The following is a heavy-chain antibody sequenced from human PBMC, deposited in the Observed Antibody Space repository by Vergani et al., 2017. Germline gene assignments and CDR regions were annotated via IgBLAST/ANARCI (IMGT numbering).Heavy chain of an antibody. Sequence: EVQLLESGGGLVQPGGSLRLSCAASGFTFSSYAMSWVRQAPGKGLEWVSSISSSSSYIYYADSVKGRFTISRDNAKNSLYLQMNSLIAEDTAVYYCARGGLLWFGELSDYWGQGTLVTVSS. D-gene: IGHD3-10*01. CDR3: ARGGLLWFGELSDY. V-gene: IGHV3-21*01. J-gene: IGHJ4*02. CDR1: GFTFSSYA. CDR2: ISSSSSYI.